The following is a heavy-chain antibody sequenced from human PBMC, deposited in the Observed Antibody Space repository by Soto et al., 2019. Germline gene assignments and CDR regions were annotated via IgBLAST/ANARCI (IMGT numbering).Heavy chain of an antibody. CDR1: GFTFSSYS. CDR3: ARNPGYCSSTSCYPYKGMDV. V-gene: IGHV3-21*01. J-gene: IGHJ6*02. D-gene: IGHD2-2*01. CDR2: ISSSSSYI. Sequence: GGSLRLSCAASGFTFSSYSMNWVRQAPGKGLEWVSSISSSSSYIYYADSVKGRFTISRDNAKNSLYLQMNSRRAGDRAVLYWARNPGYCSSTSCYPYKGMDVWGQGTTVTVSS.